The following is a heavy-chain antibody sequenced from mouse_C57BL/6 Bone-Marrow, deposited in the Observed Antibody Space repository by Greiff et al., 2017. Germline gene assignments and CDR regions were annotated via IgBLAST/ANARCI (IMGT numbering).Heavy chain of an antibody. CDR1: GFSLTSYG. CDR2: IWRGGGT. CDR3: ATGDCYYGFLYCYAMDY. Sequence: VQRVESGPGLVQPSQSLSITCTVSGFSLTSYGVHWVRQSPGKGLEWLGVIWRGGGTDYNAAFMSRLGITKDNSKSQVFFKMNSLQAHDTAISYWATGDCYYGFLYCYAMDYWGQGTTVTVSS. V-gene: IGHV2-5*01. D-gene: IGHD2-3*01. J-gene: IGHJ4*01.